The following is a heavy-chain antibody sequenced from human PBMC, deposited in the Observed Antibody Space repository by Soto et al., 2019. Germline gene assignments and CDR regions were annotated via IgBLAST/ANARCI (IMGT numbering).Heavy chain of an antibody. J-gene: IGHJ5*02. CDR1: GGSVNVGDYY. V-gene: IGHV4-30-4*01. Sequence: SETLSLTCTVSGGSVNVGDYYWSWIRQPPGKGLEWIGYIYYSGSTYYNPSLKSRVTISVDTSKNQFSLKLSSVTAADTAVYYCAREARIRPGSGWFDPWGQGTLVTVSS. CDR2: IYYSGST. D-gene: IGHD3-10*01. CDR3: AREARIRPGSGWFDP.